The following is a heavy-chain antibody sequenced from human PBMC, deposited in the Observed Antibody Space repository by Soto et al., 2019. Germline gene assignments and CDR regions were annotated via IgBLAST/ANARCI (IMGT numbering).Heavy chain of an antibody. CDR1: CGSSSGYS. CDR2: ITTTGST. J-gene: IGHJ6*02. Sequence: SEIRSLTCVVYCGSSSGYSWSCIRQPPGKGLERIGEITTTGSTNYKPTINNRVTISVDTSKNHFSLNLSSVTAADTPVYYCARGRPLRFLEWLSRQNYYYYGMDVWGQGTTVTVS. V-gene: IGHV4-34*01. D-gene: IGHD3-3*01. CDR3: ARGRPLRFLEWLSRQNYYYYGMDV.